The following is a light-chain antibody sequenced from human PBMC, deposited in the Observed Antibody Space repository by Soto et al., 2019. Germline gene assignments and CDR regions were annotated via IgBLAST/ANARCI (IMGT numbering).Light chain of an antibody. J-gene: IGKJ2*01. CDR1: QSVSSN. CDR2: GAS. V-gene: IGKV3-15*01. CDR3: QEFNNWPYH. Sequence: EIVMTQSPATLSVSPGERATLSCSASQSVSSNLAWYQHKPGQAPRLLIYGASTRATGIPARFSGSGSGTEFTLTISSLQSEDFAVYYCQEFNNWPYHFGQGTKLEIK.